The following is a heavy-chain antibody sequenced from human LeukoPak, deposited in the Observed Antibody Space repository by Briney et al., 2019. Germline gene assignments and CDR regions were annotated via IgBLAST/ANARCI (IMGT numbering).Heavy chain of an antibody. CDR2: IRSKTDGGTT. CDR1: GFTFSSYE. CDR3: TTSRITMIVVVTRADY. Sequence: GGSLRLSCAASGFTFSSYEMSWVRQAPGKGLEWVGRIRSKTDGGTTDYAAPVKGRFTISRDDSKNTLYLQMNSLKTEDTAVYYCTTSRITMIVVVTRADYWGQGTLVTVSS. J-gene: IGHJ4*02. V-gene: IGHV3-15*01. D-gene: IGHD3-22*01.